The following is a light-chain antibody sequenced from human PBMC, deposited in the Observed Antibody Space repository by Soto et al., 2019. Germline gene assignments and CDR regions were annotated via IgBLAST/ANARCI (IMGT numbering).Light chain of an antibody. CDR1: SSNIGAGYD. Sequence: QPVLTQPPSVSGAPGQRVTISCTGSSSNIGAGYDVHWYQQLPGTAPKLLIYGNSNRPSGVPDRFSGSKSGTSASLAITGLQAEDEADDYCQSHDSSLSGSYVFGTGTKLTVL. J-gene: IGLJ1*01. CDR3: QSHDSSLSGSYV. V-gene: IGLV1-40*01. CDR2: GNS.